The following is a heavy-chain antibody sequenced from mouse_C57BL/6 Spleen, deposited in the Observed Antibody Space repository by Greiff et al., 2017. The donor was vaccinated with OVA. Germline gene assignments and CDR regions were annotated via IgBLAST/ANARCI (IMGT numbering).Heavy chain of an antibody. D-gene: IGHD3-3*01. Sequence: VKLQESGAELVKPGASVKLSCKASGYTFTEYTIHWVKQRSGQGLEWIGWFYPGSGSIKYNEKFKDKATLTADKSSSTVYMELSRLTSEDSAVYFCARHEGSPLGKGYYFDYWGQGTTLTVSS. J-gene: IGHJ2*01. CDR2: FYPGSGSI. V-gene: IGHV1-62-2*01. CDR1: GYTFTEYT. CDR3: ARHEGSPLGKGYYFDY.